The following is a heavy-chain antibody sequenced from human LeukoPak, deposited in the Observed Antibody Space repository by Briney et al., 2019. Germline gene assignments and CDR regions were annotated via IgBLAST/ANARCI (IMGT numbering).Heavy chain of an antibody. CDR3: ARAYSSSSNYYYMDV. J-gene: IGHJ6*03. Sequence: SETLSLTCTVSGGSISSSSYYWGWIRQPPGKGLEWIGSIYYSGSTYYNPSLKSRVTISVDTSNNQFSLKLSSVTAADTAVYYCARAYSSSSNYYYMDVWGKGTTVTVSS. CDR1: GGSISSSSYY. CDR2: IYYSGST. D-gene: IGHD6-6*01. V-gene: IGHV4-39*01.